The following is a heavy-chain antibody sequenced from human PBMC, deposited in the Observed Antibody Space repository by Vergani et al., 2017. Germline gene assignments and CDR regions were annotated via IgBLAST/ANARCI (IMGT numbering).Heavy chain of an antibody. CDR1: GFIFSDYY. Sequence: QVQLVASGGGLVRPGGSLRLSCAASGFIFSDYYMTWIRQTPGKGLEWVASISRSSDYISYADSVKGRFTISRDNAEISLYLQLNSLRDEDTAVYYCARGDQSYDDFRSGLPTYFMDVWGKGTTVTVSS. V-gene: IGHV3-11*06. CDR2: ISRSSDYI. J-gene: IGHJ6*03. CDR3: ARGDQSYDDFRSGLPTYFMDV. D-gene: IGHD3-3*01.